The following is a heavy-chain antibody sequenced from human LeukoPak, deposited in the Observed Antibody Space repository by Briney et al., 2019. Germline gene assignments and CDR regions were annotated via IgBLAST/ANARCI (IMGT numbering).Heavy chain of an antibody. J-gene: IGHJ4*02. D-gene: IGHD3-3*01. CDR1: GFTFSSYS. CDR2: ISSSSSYI. V-gene: IGHV3-21*04. CDR3: AKVPKPSIRFGVAQGGDY. Sequence: PGGSLRLSCAASGFTFSSYSMNWVRQAPGKGLEWVSSISSSSSYIYYADSVKGRFTISRDNSKNTLYLQMNSLRAEDTAVYYCAKVPKPSIRFGVAQGGDYWGQGTLVTVSS.